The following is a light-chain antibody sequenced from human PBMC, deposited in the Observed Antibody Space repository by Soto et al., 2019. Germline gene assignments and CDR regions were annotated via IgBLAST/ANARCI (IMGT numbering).Light chain of an antibody. CDR1: SSDVGGYNY. Sequence: QSVLTQPRSVSGSPGQSVTISCTGTSSDVGGYNYVSWYQQHPGKAPKVMIYDVSDRPSGVPDRFSGSKSGNTASLTISGLQAEDEADYYCCSYAGSPRYVLGTGTKVTVL. J-gene: IGLJ1*01. V-gene: IGLV2-11*01. CDR2: DVS. CDR3: CSYAGSPRYV.